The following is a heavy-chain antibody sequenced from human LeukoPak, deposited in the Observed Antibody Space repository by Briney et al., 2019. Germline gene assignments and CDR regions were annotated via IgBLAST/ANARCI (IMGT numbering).Heavy chain of an antibody. D-gene: IGHD6-13*01. CDR2: IYTSGST. J-gene: IGHJ5*02. CDR3: ARDKVSGIAAAGWFDP. CDR1: GGSISSYY. Sequence: SETLSLTCTVSGGSISSYYWSWIRQPAGKGLEWIGRIYTSGSTNYNPSLKSRVTMSVDTSKNQFSLKLSSVTAADTAVYYCARDKVSGIAAAGWFDPWGQGTLVTVSS. V-gene: IGHV4-4*07.